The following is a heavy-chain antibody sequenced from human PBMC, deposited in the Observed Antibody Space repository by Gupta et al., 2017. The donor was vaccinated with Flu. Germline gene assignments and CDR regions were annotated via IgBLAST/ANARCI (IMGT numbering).Heavy chain of an antibody. CDR1: YG. J-gene: IGHJ4*02. D-gene: IGHD3-22*01. Sequence: YGMNWVRQTPKKGLEWVSYISGSGTTIYYADSVKGRFTISRDNAKNSLYLQMNSLRAEDTAVYYCASYYYDSSGTHFWGQGTLVTVSS. CDR2: ISGSGTTI. CDR3: ASYYYDSSGTHF. V-gene: IGHV3-48*01.